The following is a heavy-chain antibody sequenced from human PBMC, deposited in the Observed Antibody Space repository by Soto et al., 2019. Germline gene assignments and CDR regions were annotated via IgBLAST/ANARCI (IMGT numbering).Heavy chain of an antibody. D-gene: IGHD3-16*01. CDR2: ITGGVGIT. J-gene: IGHJ4*02. CDR1: GFTFTPYA. V-gene: IGHV3-23*01. CDR3: ATLPGGTFNKWYFHY. Sequence: EVQLLESGGGLVQPGGSLRLSCAASGFTFTPYAMSWVRQAPGKGLEWVSVITGGVGITYYADSVKGRFTISRDNSKNTLYLQMNSLRAEDTAVYYCATLPGGTFNKWYFHYWGQGTLVTVSS.